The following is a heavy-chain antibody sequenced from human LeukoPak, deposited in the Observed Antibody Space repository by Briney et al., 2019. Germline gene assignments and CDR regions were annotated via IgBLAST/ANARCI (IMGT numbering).Heavy chain of an antibody. CDR1: GGTFSSYA. D-gene: IGHD6-13*01. V-gene: IGHV3-30-3*01. Sequence: SCKASGGTFSSYAMHWVRQAPGKGLEWVAVISYDGSNKYYADSVKGRFTISRDNSKNTLYLQVNSLRAEDTAVYYCARDRSSWYPFDYWGQGTLVTVSS. CDR2: ISYDGSNK. CDR3: ARDRSSWYPFDY. J-gene: IGHJ4*02.